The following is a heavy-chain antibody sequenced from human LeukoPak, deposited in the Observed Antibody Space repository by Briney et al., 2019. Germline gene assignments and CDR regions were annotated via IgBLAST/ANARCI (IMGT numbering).Heavy chain of an antibody. J-gene: IGHJ4*02. D-gene: IGHD1-26*01. CDR3: ARVLEGHSGSYSDY. V-gene: IGHV3-30*03. CDR1: GFTFSSYG. Sequence: GRSLRLSCAASGFTFSSYGMHWVRQAPGKGLEWVAVISYDGSNKYYADSVKGRFTISRDNAKNSLYLQMNSLRAEDTAVYYCARVLEGHSGSYSDYWGQGTLVTVSS. CDR2: ISYDGSNK.